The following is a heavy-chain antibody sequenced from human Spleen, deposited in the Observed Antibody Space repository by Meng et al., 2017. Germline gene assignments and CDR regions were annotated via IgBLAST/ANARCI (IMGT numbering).Heavy chain of an antibody. CDR2: ISGSGSDT. J-gene: IGHJ4*02. CDR1: GLTFSSYA. Sequence: GGSLRLSCAASGLTFSSYAMSWVRQAPGKGLEWVSTISGSGSDTYYGDSVKGRFTISRDNSKNTLYLQMNSLRAEDTALYYCARLGNYVSGTNYFDYWGQGTLVTVSS. V-gene: IGHV3-23*01. D-gene: IGHD3-10*01. CDR3: ARLGNYVSGTNYFDY.